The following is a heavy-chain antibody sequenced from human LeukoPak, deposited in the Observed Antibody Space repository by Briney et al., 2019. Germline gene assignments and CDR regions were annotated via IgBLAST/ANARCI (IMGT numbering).Heavy chain of an antibody. V-gene: IGHV4-61*01. CDR3: ARGQGYWYFDL. CDR1: GGSVSSGSYY. CDR2: IYYSRST. J-gene: IGHJ2*01. Sequence: SETLSLTCTVSGGSVSSGSYYWSWLRQPPGKGLEWIGYIYYSRSTNYNPSLKSRVTISVDTSKNQFSLKLSSVTAADTAVYYCARGQGYWYFDLWGRGTLVTVSS.